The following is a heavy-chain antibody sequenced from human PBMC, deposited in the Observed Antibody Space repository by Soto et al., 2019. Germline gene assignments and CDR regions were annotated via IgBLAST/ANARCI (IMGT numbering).Heavy chain of an antibody. CDR1: GFTFSSYG. CDR2: IWYDGSNK. CDR3: ARSYYYDSSGYYRYYFDY. D-gene: IGHD3-22*01. V-gene: IGHV3-33*01. J-gene: IGHJ4*02. Sequence: GGSLRLSCAASGFTFSSYGMHWVRQAPGKGLEWVAVIWYDGSNKYYADSVKGRFTISRDNSKNTLYLQMNSLRAEDTAVYYCARSYYYDSSGYYRYYFDYWGQGTLVTVSS.